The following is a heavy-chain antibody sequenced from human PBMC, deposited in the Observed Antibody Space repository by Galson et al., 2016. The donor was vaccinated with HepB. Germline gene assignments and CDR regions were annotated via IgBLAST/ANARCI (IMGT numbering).Heavy chain of an antibody. CDR3: ARDALITMVRGGIMSYFDY. V-gene: IGHV3-30*03. CDR2: ISYDGSNK. CDR1: GFTFSSYG. J-gene: IGHJ4*02. D-gene: IGHD3-10*01. Sequence: SLRLSCAASGFTFSSYGMHWVRQAPGKGLEWVAVISYDGSNKYYADSVKGRFTISRDNSKNTLYLQMNSLRAEDTAVYYCARDALITMVRGGIMSYFDYWGQGTLVTVSS.